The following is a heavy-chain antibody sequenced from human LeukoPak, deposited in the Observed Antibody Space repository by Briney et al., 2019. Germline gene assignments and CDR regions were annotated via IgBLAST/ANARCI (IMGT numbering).Heavy chain of an antibody. Sequence: PGGSLRLSCAVSGFTFSDFWMSWVRQAPGRGLEWVANIHPEGNEKYHVESVKGRFTISRDNAKNSLFLQMNGLRVEDTAVYYCARGGAFSGDHWGQGTLVNVSP. J-gene: IGHJ4*02. CDR3: ARGGAFSGDH. V-gene: IGHV3-7*04. CDR1: GFTFSDFW. CDR2: IHPEGNEK.